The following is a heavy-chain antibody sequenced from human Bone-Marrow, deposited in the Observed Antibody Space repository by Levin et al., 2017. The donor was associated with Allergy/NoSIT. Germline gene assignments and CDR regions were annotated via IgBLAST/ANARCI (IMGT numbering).Heavy chain of an antibody. V-gene: IGHV3-48*04. D-gene: IGHD3-10*01. CDR2: ISSASNTI. J-gene: IGHJ4*02. CDR1: GFSSSYYS. Sequence: PGGSLRLSCAASGFSSSYYSMNWVRQAPGKGLEWVSYISSASNTIYYTDSVKGRFTISRDNAKNSLYLQMNSLRAEDTAVYYCARGRGENRGVKNFDYWGQGTLVTVSS. CDR3: ARGRGENRGVKNFDY.